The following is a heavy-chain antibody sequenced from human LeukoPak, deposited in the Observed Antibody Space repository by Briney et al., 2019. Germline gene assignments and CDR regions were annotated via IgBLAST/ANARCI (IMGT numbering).Heavy chain of an antibody. D-gene: IGHD5-12*01. CDR3: AIRKSGNAIDY. Sequence: PGGSLRLSCAASGFTVSSNYMSWVRQAPGKGLEWVSVIYSGGSTYYADSVKGRFSISRDKSKYTLYLQMNSLRAEDTAVYYCAIRKSGNAIDYWGQGTLVTVSS. J-gene: IGHJ4*02. CDR1: GFTVSSNY. V-gene: IGHV3-66*01. CDR2: IYSGGST.